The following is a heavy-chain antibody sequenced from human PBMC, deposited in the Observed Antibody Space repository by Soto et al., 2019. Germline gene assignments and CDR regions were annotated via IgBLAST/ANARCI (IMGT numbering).Heavy chain of an antibody. D-gene: IGHD3-22*01. CDR3: ACRPYYYDSSGYYYYWFDP. V-gene: IGHV1-8*01. Sequence: ASVKVSCKASGYTFTSYDINWVRQATGQGLEWMGWMNPNSGNTGYAQKFQGRVTMTRNTSISTAYMELSSLRSEDTAVYYCACRPYYYDSSGYYYYWFDPWGQGTLVTVSS. CDR2: MNPNSGNT. J-gene: IGHJ5*02. CDR1: GYTFTSYD.